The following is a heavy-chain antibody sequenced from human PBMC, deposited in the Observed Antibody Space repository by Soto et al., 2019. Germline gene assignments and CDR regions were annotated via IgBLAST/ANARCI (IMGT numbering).Heavy chain of an antibody. CDR2: IYYSGST. J-gene: IGHJ6*02. CDR3: ARGPFGEGQGYGMDV. Sequence: SETLSLTCTVSGGSISSGGYYWSWIRQHPGKGLEWIGYIYYSGSTYYNPSLKSRVTISVDRSKNQFSLKLSSVTAADTAVYYCARGPFGEGQGYGMDVWGQGTTVTVSS. D-gene: IGHD3-16*01. V-gene: IGHV4-31*03. CDR1: GGSISSGGYY.